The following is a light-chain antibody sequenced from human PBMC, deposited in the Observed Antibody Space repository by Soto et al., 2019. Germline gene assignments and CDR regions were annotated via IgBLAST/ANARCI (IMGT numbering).Light chain of an antibody. J-gene: IGKJ2*01. Sequence: AIRMTQSPSSFSASTGDSVTITCRASQDISSYLAWYQQKVGKAPKLLIYAADTLKKGAHSRFSGSGSRTDVTLTISLLQSEDFPTYYCQRYFSYPFFFGHGTKLEIK. CDR3: QRYFSYPFF. CDR1: QDISSY. V-gene: IGKV1-8*01. CDR2: AAD.